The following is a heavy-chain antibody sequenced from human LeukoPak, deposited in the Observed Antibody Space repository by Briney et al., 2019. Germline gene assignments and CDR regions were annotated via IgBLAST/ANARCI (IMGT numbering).Heavy chain of an antibody. CDR1: GGTFSSYA. J-gene: IGHJ6*03. CDR2: IIPIFGTA. Sequence: SVKVSCKASGGTFSSYAISWVRQAPGQGLEWMGGIIPIFGTANYAQKFQGRVTITADESTSTAYMGLSSLRSEDTAVYYCARTDTATSGIYYYYMDVWGKGTTVTVSS. D-gene: IGHD5-18*01. CDR3: ARTDTATSGIYYYYMDV. V-gene: IGHV1-69*13.